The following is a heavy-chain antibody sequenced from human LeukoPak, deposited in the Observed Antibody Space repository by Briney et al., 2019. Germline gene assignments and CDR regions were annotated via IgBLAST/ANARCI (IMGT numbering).Heavy chain of an antibody. CDR1: GYTFTGYY. V-gene: IGHV1-2*02. CDR2: INPNSGGT. Sequence: ASVEVSCKASGYTFTGYYMHWVRQAPGQGLEWMGWINPNSGGTNYAQKFQGRVTMTRDTSVSTAYMELSRLRSDDTAVYYCARPDYYDSSGYPDYWGQGTLVTVSS. D-gene: IGHD3-22*01. J-gene: IGHJ4*02. CDR3: ARPDYYDSSGYPDY.